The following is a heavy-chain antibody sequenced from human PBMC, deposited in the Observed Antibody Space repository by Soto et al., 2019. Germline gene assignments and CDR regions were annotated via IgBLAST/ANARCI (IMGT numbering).Heavy chain of an antibody. Sequence: SETLSLTCTVSGGSISSSAYYWGWTRQPPGKGLEWIGIIYYTGSTYYNPSLKSPVTISVDTSKNQFSLKLSSVTAADTAVYYCARFEYSSSTGPWFDPWGQGTLVNVSS. CDR1: GGSISSSAYY. V-gene: IGHV4-39*01. D-gene: IGHD6-6*01. CDR2: IYYTGST. J-gene: IGHJ5*02. CDR3: ARFEYSSSTGPWFDP.